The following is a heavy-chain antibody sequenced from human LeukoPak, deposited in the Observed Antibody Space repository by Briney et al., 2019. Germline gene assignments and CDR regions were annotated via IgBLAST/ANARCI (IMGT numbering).Heavy chain of an antibody. Sequence: PSETLSLTCTVSGGSISSHYWSWIRQPPGMGLEWIGYIYYSGSTNYNPSLNSRVTISVETSKSQFPLKLTSMTAADTAVYYCARGHCSSTSCYRNWFDPWGQGTLVTVSS. CDR1: GGSISSHY. D-gene: IGHD2-2*01. J-gene: IGHJ5*02. CDR3: ARGHCSSTSCYRNWFDP. CDR2: IYYSGST. V-gene: IGHV4-59*11.